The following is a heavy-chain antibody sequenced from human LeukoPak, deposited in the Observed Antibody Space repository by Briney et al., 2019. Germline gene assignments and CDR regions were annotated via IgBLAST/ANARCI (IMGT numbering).Heavy chain of an antibody. Sequence: GGSLRLSCTASGFTFGDYAMSWVRQAPGKGLEWVGFIRSKAYGGTTEYAASVKGRFTISRDDSKSIAYLQMNSLKTEDTAVYYRTRDFWAGTDYWGQGTLVTVSS. CDR2: IRSKAYGGTT. CDR3: TRDFWAGTDY. V-gene: IGHV3-49*04. J-gene: IGHJ4*02. CDR1: GFTFGDYA. D-gene: IGHD3/OR15-3a*01.